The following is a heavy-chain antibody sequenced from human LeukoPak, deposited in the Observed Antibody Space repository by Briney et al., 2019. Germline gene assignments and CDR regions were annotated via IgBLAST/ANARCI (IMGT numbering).Heavy chain of an antibody. D-gene: IGHD3-10*01. CDR1: GYTFSDYY. CDR3: ARAMVEYHYGMDV. V-gene: IGHV1-2*02. CDR2: INPDSGVT. J-gene: IGHJ6*02. Sequence: ASVKVSCKASGYTFSDYYMHWVRQAPGQGLEWMGWINPDSGVTNHAQKFEGRVTMTRDTSISTVYMELSRLRPDDTAVYYCARAMVEYHYGMDVWGQGTTVTVSS.